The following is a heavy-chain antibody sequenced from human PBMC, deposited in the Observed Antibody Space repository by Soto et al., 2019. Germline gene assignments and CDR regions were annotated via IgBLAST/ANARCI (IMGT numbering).Heavy chain of an antibody. CDR1: GGTFSSYA. J-gene: IGHJ3*02. CDR3: AREYYYGSGSPYHDAFDI. V-gene: IGHV1-69*13. Sequence: SVKVSCKASGGTFSSYAISWVRQAPGQGLEWMGGIIPIFGTANYAQKFQGRVTITADESTSTAYMELSSLRSEDTAVYYCAREYYYGSGSPYHDAFDIWGQGTMVTVSS. CDR2: IIPIFGTA. D-gene: IGHD3-10*01.